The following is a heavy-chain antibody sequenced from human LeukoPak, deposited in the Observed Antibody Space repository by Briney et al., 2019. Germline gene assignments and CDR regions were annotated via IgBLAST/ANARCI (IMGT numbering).Heavy chain of an antibody. V-gene: IGHV3-66*04. CDR2: IYSGGTT. J-gene: IGHJ4*02. Sequence: PGGSLRLSCAASGFTVTNKYMSRVRQAPGKGLEWVSLIYSGGTTYYADSVKGRFTISRDTSKNTLYLQMNSLRAEDTAVYYCARHYNWGYLDYWGQGTLVTVSS. CDR3: ARHYNWGYLDY. CDR1: GFTVTNKY. D-gene: IGHD1-20*01.